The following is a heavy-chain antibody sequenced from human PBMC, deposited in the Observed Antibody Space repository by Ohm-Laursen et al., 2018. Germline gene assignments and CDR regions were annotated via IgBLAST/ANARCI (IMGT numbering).Heavy chain of an antibody. Sequence: SLRLSCAASGFTFSDYYMNWIRQAPGKGLEWVSYISTSGSSIYYADSVKGRFTISRDNAKNPLYLQMNSLRDEDTAVYYCARIGYSSSSFDYWGQGTLVTVSS. J-gene: IGHJ4*02. D-gene: IGHD6-6*01. V-gene: IGHV3-11*04. CDR3: ARIGYSSSSFDY. CDR2: ISTSGSSI. CDR1: GFTFSDYY.